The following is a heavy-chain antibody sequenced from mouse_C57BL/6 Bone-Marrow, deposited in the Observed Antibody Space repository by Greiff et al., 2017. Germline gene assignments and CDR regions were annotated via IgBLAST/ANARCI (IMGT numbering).Heavy chain of an antibody. CDR3: AREKTAQAYFDY. D-gene: IGHD3-2*02. CDR1: GYAFSSSW. CDR2: IYPGDGDT. V-gene: IGHV1-82*01. J-gene: IGHJ2*01. Sequence: QVQLKQSGPELVKPGASVKISCKASGYAFSSSWMNWVKQRPGKGLEWIGRIYPGDGDTNYNGKFKGKATLTADKSSSTAYMQLSSLTSEDSAVYFCAREKTAQAYFDYWGQGTTLTVSS.